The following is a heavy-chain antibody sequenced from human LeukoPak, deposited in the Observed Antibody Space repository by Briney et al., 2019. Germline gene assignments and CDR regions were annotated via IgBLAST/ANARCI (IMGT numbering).Heavy chain of an antibody. J-gene: IGHJ4*02. D-gene: IGHD2-2*01. CDR2: IYYSGNS. CDR3: ARHGNVVVVPAAKGFDY. Sequence: PSETLPLTCTVSGGSFSSSNYFWVWIRQPPGKGLEWIGSIYYSGNSYYNPSLKSRVTISVDTSKNHFSLKLRSVMAADTAVYYCARHGNVVVVPAAKGFDYWGQGTQVTVSS. V-gene: IGHV4-39*01. CDR1: GGSFSSSNYF.